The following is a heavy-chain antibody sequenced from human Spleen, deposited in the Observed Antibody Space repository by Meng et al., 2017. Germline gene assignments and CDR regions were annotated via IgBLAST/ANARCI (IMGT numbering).Heavy chain of an antibody. D-gene: IGHD3-16*01. Sequence: LGSFVAAVKGPWSSVHVSCKVPGGTFKSYAISWVRQAPGQGLEWMGGIIPAFGAPNHAQKFQGRVRITADESTTTAYMELSSLRSEDTAVYFCARVERTYYDYVWGLGRFDPWGQGTLVTISS. CDR1: GGTFKSYA. V-gene: IGHV1-69*01. J-gene: IGHJ5*02. CDR2: IIPAFGAP. CDR3: ARVERTYYDYVWGLGRFDP.